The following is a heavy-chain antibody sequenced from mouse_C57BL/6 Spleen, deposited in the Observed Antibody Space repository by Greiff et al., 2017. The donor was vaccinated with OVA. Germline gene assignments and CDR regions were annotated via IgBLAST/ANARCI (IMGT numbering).Heavy chain of an antibody. D-gene: IGHD1-1*01. CDR3: AREGSVYYAMDY. CDR1: GYTFTSYW. Sequence: QVQLQQSGAELVKPGASVKLSCKASGYTFTSYWMHWVKQRPGQGLEWIGMIHPNSGSTNYNEKFKSKATLTVDKSSSTAYMQLSSLTSEDSAVYYCAREGSVYYAMDYWGQGTSGTVSS. V-gene: IGHV1-64*01. J-gene: IGHJ4*01. CDR2: IHPNSGST.